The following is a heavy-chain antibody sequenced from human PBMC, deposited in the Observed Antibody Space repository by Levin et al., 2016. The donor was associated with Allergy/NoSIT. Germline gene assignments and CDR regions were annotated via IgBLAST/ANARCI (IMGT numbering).Heavy chain of an antibody. J-gene: IGHJ4*02. CDR2: INHSGST. V-gene: IGHV4-34*01. CDR3: ARLVRAPHDLVVPAAKGLDYFDY. Sequence: WIRQPPGKGLEWIGEINHSGSTNYNPSLKSRVTISVDTSKNQFSLKLSSVTAADTAVYYCARLVRAPHDLVVPAAKGLDYFDYWGQGTLVTVSS. D-gene: IGHD2-2*01.